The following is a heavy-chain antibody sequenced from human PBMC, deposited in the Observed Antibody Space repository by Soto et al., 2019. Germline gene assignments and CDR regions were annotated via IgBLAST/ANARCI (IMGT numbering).Heavy chain of an antibody. J-gene: IGHJ3*01. CDR3: TTYHGHKDLFDALDD. CDR2: IRSKTYNYAT. Sequence: AAGKGLEWVGRIRSKTYNYATAYAASVKGRFTISRDDSENTSYLQRNSLKIENTDVYYCTTYHGHKDLFDALDDWGQGTMVTVSS. V-gene: IGHV3-73*01.